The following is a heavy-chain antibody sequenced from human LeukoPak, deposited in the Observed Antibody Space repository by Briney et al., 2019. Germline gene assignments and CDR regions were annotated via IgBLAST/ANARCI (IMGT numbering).Heavy chain of an antibody. J-gene: IGHJ6*03. Sequence: SVKVSCKASGGTFSSYAISWVRQAPGQGLEWMGGIIPIFGTANYAQKFQGRVTITADESTSTAYMELSSLRSEDTAVYYCARVLNPHYYYYYYMTSGAKGPRSPSP. CDR1: GGTFSSYA. CDR2: IIPIFGTA. CDR3: ARVLNPHYYYYYYMTS. V-gene: IGHV1-69*13. D-gene: IGHD2-15*01.